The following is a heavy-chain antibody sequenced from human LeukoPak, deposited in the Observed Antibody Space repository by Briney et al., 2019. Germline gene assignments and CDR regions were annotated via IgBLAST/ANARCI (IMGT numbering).Heavy chain of an antibody. V-gene: IGHV4-59*01. D-gene: IGHD3-3*01. CDR3: ARDRGYDFWSGYFAVTTDAFDI. Sequence: SETLSLTCTVSGGSISSYYWSWIRQPPGQGLEWIGCIYYSGSTNYNPSLKSRVTISVDTSKNQFSLKVSSVTAADTAVYYCARDRGYDFWSGYFAVTTDAFDIWGQGTMVTVSS. J-gene: IGHJ3*02. CDR1: GGSISSYY. CDR2: IYYSGST.